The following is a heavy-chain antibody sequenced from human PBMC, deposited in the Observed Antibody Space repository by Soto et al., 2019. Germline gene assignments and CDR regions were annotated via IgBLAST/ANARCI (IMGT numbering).Heavy chain of an antibody. V-gene: IGHV1-2*02. CDR3: AKTASATSCYNCYYYGLDV. CDR1: GYTFSGYY. CDR2: INPSSGAT. D-gene: IGHD2-2*02. Sequence: ASVKVCCTTSGYTFSGYYIHWVRQAPGQGLEWMGWINPSSGATNYVQKFQGRVTMTRDTSISTAYMELSGLRSDDTAMYYCAKTASATSCYNCYYYGLDVWGQGTTVTVSS. J-gene: IGHJ6*02.